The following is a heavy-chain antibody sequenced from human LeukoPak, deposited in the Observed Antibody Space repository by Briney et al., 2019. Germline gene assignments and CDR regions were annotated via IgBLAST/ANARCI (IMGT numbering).Heavy chain of an antibody. Sequence: PSETLSLTCTVSGGSISSYYWGWIRQPPGKGLEWIGSIYYSGSTYYNPSLKSRVTISVDTSKNQFSLKLSSVTAADTAVYYCARPPRPGYYYYYMDVWGKGTTVTVSS. CDR2: IYYSGST. J-gene: IGHJ6*03. CDR1: GGSISSYY. CDR3: ARPPRPGYYYYYMDV. V-gene: IGHV4-39*01.